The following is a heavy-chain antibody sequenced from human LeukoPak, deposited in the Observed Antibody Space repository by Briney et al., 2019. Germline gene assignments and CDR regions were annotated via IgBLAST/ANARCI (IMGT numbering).Heavy chain of an antibody. CDR3: ARDGGSSTKEPTGGYYYYGMDV. J-gene: IGHJ6*02. V-gene: IGHV3-53*01. D-gene: IGHD1-1*01. CDR2: TYSDGST. Sequence: PGGSLRLSCAASGFTFSIAWMSWVRQAPGKGLEWVSLTYSDGSTSYTESVKGRFTISRDNSKNTLSLQLNSLRAEDTAVYYCARDGGSSTKEPTGGYYYYGMDVWGQGTTVTVFS. CDR1: GFTFSIAW.